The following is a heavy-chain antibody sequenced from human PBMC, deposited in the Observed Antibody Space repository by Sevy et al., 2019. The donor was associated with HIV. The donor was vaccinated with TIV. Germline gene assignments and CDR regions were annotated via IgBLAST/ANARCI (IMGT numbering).Heavy chain of an antibody. D-gene: IGHD6-19*01. CDR1: GFSISGYG. V-gene: IGHV3-33*01. CDR2: IWYDGTYK. CDR3: AREDIRVAGIGYYFHS. J-gene: IGHJ4*02. Sequence: GGSLRLSCAASGFSISGYGMHWVRQAPGKGLEWVAVIWYDGTYKEYADSVKGRFTISRDNSKNTLYLQMNSLRAEDTAVYYCAREDIRVAGIGYYFHSWGQGTLVTVSS.